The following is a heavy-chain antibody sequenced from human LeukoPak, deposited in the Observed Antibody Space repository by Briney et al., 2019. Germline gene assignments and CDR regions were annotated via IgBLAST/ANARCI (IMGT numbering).Heavy chain of an antibody. Sequence: HPGGSLRLSCAASGFTFSSYSMNWVRQAPGKGLVWVSRISSDESSTTYADSVKGRFTISRDNAKNTLYLKMNTLRAEDTAIYFCARGGFTGTSCPYFDYWGQGTLVTVSS. CDR1: GFTFSSYS. V-gene: IGHV3-74*01. CDR2: ISSDESST. CDR3: ARGGFTGTSCPYFDY. J-gene: IGHJ4*02. D-gene: IGHD2-2*01.